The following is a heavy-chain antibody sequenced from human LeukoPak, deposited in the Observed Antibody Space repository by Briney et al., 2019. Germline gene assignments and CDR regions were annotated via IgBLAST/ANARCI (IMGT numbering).Heavy chain of an antibody. D-gene: IGHD4-11*01. CDR2: IYYSGST. V-gene: IGHV4-59*01. J-gene: IGHJ4*02. CDR1: GGSISSSY. Sequence: SETLSLTCTVSGGSISSSYWSWIRQPPGKGLEWIGYIYYSGSTNYSPSLKSRVTISLDTSKNQFSLKLSSVTAADTAVYYCARGGPPTVTRPFDYWGQGTLVTVSS. CDR3: ARGGPPTVTRPFDY.